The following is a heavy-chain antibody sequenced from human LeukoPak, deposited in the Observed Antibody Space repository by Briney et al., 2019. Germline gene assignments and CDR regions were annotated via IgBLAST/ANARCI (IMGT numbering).Heavy chain of an antibody. J-gene: IGHJ4*02. Sequence: GGSLRLSCAASGFTFSIYAMSWVRQAPGKGLEWVSAVSGSGGSTYYADSVKGRFTISRDNSKNTLYLQMNSLRAEDTAVYYCAGQIGAFDYWGQGTLVTVSS. CDR3: AGQIGAFDY. V-gene: IGHV3-23*01. CDR2: VSGSGGST. CDR1: GFTFSIYA. D-gene: IGHD3-10*01.